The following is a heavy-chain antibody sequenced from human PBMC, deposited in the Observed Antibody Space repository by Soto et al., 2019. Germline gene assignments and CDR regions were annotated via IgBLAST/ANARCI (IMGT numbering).Heavy chain of an antibody. V-gene: IGHV4-61*01. Sequence: PWETLSLTCTVSSGSVSSGSYYWSWIRQPPGKGLEWIGYIYYSGSTNYNPSLKSRVTISVDTSKNQFSLKLSSVTAADTAVYYCARTSYSSSRGNWFDPWGQGTLVTVSS. CDR3: ARTSYSSSRGNWFDP. D-gene: IGHD6-13*01. J-gene: IGHJ5*02. CDR2: IYYSGST. CDR1: SGSVSSGSYY.